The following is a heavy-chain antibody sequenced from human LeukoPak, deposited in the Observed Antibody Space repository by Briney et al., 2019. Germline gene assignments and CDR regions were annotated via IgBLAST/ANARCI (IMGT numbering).Heavy chain of an antibody. CDR3: WRESPYGACGL. V-gene: IGHV3-21*01. J-gene: IGHJ4*02. CDR2: ISSSSSYI. Sequence: GGSLRLSCASSGFTFSNYNMNWVRQAPGKGLEWVSSISSSSSYIYYADSVKGRFTISRDNTKNSLYLQMNSLRAEDTAVYYCWRESPYGACGLWGPGTLVTVSS. CDR1: GFTFSNYN. D-gene: IGHD4-17*01.